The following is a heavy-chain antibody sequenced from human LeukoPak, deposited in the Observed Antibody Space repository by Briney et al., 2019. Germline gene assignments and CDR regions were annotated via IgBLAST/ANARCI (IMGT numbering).Heavy chain of an antibody. CDR3: ARVHYDILTGYSHFDY. D-gene: IGHD3-9*01. Sequence: ASVTVSCKASGYTFTSYGISWVRQAPGQGLEWMGWISAYNDNTNYAQKLQGRVTMTTDTSTSTAYMELRSLRSDDTAVYYCARVHYDILTGYSHFDYWGQGTLVTVSS. V-gene: IGHV1-18*01. CDR1: GYTFTSYG. CDR2: ISAYNDNT. J-gene: IGHJ4*02.